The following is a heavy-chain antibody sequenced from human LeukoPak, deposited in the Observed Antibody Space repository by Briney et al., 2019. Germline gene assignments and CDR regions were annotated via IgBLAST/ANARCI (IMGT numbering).Heavy chain of an antibody. J-gene: IGHJ4*02. Sequence: GGSLSLYCITSGFTFSSYGMSWVRPAQGKGLEGVASISSTDISRYYEDSVKGRFTISRDNSRNTLYLQMKSLRAEDTAIYYCAKDLVTVTASEDFWGQGTLVTVSS. V-gene: IGHV3-23*01. CDR2: ISSTDISR. CDR3: AKDLVTVTASEDF. CDR1: GFTFSSYG. D-gene: IGHD4-17*01.